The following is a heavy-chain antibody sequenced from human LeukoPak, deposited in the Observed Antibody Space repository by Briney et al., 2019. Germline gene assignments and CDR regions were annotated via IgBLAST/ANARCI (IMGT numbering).Heavy chain of an antibody. CDR2: IYYSGST. V-gene: IGHV4-59*12. CDR1: GGSISSYY. D-gene: IGHD3-10*01. CDR3: ASDYGSGSYYIDGQAFDI. J-gene: IGHJ3*02. Sequence: SETLSLTCTVSGGSISSYYWSWIRQPPGKGLEWIGYIYYSGSTNYNPSLKSRVTISVDTSKNQFSLKLSSVTAADTAVYYCASDYGSGSYYIDGQAFDIWGQGTMVTVSS.